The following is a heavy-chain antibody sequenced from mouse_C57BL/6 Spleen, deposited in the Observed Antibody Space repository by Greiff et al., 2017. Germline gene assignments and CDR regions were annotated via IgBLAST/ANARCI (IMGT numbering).Heavy chain of an antibody. CDR1: GFTFSDYY. D-gene: IGHD1-1*01. CDR2: INYDGSST. J-gene: IGHJ1*03. Sequence: EVQLQESEGGLVQPGSSMKLSCTASGFTFSDYYMAWVRQVPEKGLEWVANINYDGSSTYYLDSLKSRFIISRDNAKNILYLQMSSLKSEDTATYYCARERVYYYGSSYRYFDVWGTGTTVTVSS. CDR3: ARERVYYYGSSYRYFDV. V-gene: IGHV5-16*01.